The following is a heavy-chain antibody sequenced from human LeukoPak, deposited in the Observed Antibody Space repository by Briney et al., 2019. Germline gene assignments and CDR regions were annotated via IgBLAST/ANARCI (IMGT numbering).Heavy chain of an antibody. D-gene: IGHD3-9*01. Sequence: GGSLRLSCAASGFTFSGYSMSWVRQAPGKGLEWVANIKPDGSEKYYVNSLKGRFIISRDNGKNSLYLQMNSLRAEDTAVYYCARPFSVHFDWDYWGQGTLVTVSS. V-gene: IGHV3-7*01. CDR2: IKPDGSEK. J-gene: IGHJ4*02. CDR1: GFTFSGYS. CDR3: ARPFSVHFDWDY.